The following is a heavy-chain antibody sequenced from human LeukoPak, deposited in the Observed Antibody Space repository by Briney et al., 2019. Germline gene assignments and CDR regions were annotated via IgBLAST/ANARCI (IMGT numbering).Heavy chain of an antibody. J-gene: IGHJ5*02. CDR1: GFTFSSYA. CDR3: ARELYYYGSGSLVSYWFDP. Sequence: PGGSLRLSCAASGFTFSSYAMHWVRQAPGKGLEWVAVISYDGSNKYYADSVKGRFTISRDNSKNTLYLQMNSLRAEDTAVYYCARELYYYGSGSLVSYWFDPWGQGTLVTVSS. CDR2: ISYDGSNK. V-gene: IGHV3-30-3*01. D-gene: IGHD3-10*01.